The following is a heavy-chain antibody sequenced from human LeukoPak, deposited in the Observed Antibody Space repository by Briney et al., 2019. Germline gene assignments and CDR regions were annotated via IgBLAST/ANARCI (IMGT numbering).Heavy chain of an antibody. V-gene: IGHV4-39*01. CDR3: ARGNYDYVWGGIDY. D-gene: IGHD3-16*01. CDR1: GGSISSSSYY. Sequence: PSETLSLTCSVSGGSISSSSYYWGWIRQPPGKGLEWIGSIYYSGSTYYNPSLKSRVTISLDTSKNQFSLKLSSVTAADTAVYYCARGNYDYVWGGIDYWGQGTLVTVSS. CDR2: IYYSGST. J-gene: IGHJ4*02.